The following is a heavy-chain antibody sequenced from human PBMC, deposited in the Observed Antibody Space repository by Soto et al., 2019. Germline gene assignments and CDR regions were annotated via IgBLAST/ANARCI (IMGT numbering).Heavy chain of an antibody. D-gene: IGHD3-22*01. J-gene: IGHJ4*02. CDR2: LWNDGSVE. V-gene: IGHV3-33*01. CDR3: ARDTGDSSGSYELDY. Sequence: HVQLVESGGGAVQPGRSLRLSCEASGFSFSNYGMHWVRQAPGKGLEWVAVLWNDGSVEYYADSVKGRFTISRDNAGNTLSRQMSGLRADDTAVYYCARDTGDSSGSYELDYWGQGTLVTVSS. CDR1: GFSFSNYG.